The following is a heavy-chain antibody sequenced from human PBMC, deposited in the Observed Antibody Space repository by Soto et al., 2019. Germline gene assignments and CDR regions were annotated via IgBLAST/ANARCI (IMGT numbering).Heavy chain of an antibody. V-gene: IGHV4-59*01. CDR1: GGSTTSDY. CDR2: IFHSLGA. CDR3: AADPYYYDSSNYYSFDH. D-gene: IGHD3-22*01. Sequence: SETLSLTCTVSGGSTTSDYWSWIRQPPGKGLEWLGYIFHSLGAKYNPSLGSRGTISLDTSKNQLSLSLRSVTAADTAVYYCAADPYYYDSSNYYSFDHWGQGTLVTVSS. J-gene: IGHJ4*02.